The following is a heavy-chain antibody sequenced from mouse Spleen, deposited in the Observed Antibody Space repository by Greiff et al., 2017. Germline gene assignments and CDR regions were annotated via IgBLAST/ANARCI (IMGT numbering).Heavy chain of an antibody. V-gene: IGHV1-4*01. Sequence: VQLQESGAELARPGASVKMSCKASGYTFTSYTMHWVKQRPGQGLEWIGYINPSSGYTNYNQKFKDKATLTADKSSSTAYMQLSSLTSEDSAVYYCAPSNWDSFDYWGQGTTLTVSS. CDR3: APSNWDSFDY. CDR2: INPSSGYT. CDR1: GYTFTSYT. J-gene: IGHJ2*01. D-gene: IGHD4-1*01.